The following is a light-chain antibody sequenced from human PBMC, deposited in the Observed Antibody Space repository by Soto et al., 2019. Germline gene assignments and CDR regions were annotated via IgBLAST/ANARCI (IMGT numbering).Light chain of an antibody. J-gene: IGKJ1*01. CDR3: QQYDSYSS. CDR1: QSISSW. V-gene: IGKV1-5*03. Sequence: DIQMTQSPSTLSASVGDRVTITCRASQSISSWLAWYQQKPGKVPKLLMYKASSFESGVPSRFSGSGSGTEFTLTISSLQPDDFATYYCQQYDSYSSFGQGTKVEIK. CDR2: KAS.